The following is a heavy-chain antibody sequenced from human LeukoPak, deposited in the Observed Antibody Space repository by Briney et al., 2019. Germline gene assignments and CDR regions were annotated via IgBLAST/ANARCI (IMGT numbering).Heavy chain of an antibody. Sequence: SCKASGGTFSSYAISWVRQAPGKGLEWVAVISYDGSNKYYADSVKGRFTISRDNSKNTLYLQMNSLRAEDTAVYYCARDSGYSGYDYTPIDYWGQGTLVTVSS. CDR1: GGTFSSYA. CDR3: ARDSGYSGYDYTPIDY. J-gene: IGHJ4*02. D-gene: IGHD5-12*01. CDR2: ISYDGSNK. V-gene: IGHV3-30*04.